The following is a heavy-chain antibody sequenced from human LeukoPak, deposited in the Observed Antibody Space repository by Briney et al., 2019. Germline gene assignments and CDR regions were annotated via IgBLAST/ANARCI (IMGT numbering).Heavy chain of an antibody. V-gene: IGHV3-23*01. Sequence: PSGGSLRLSCAASGFTFSSYAMSWVRQAPGKGLEWVSAISGSGGSTYYADSVKGRFTISRDNSKNTLYLQMNSLRAEDTAVYYCAKSSVVVTAIPYYFAYWGQGTLVTVSS. CDR2: ISGSGGST. CDR3: AKSSVVVTAIPYYFAY. CDR1: GFTFSSYA. D-gene: IGHD2-21*02. J-gene: IGHJ4*02.